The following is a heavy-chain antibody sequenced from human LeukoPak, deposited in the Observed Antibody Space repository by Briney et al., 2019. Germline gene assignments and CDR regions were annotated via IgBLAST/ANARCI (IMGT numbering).Heavy chain of an antibody. J-gene: IGHJ5*02. CDR2: INPNSGGT. V-gene: IGHV1-2*02. Sequence: ASVKVSCKASGYTFTGHYIHWVRQGPGQGLEWMGWINPNSGGTNYAQKFQGRVTMTRDTSISTAYMELSRLRSDDTAVYYCARDPMTTVTKFELNWFDPWGQGTLVTVSS. D-gene: IGHD4-17*01. CDR3: ARDPMTTVTKFELNWFDP. CDR1: GYTFTGHY.